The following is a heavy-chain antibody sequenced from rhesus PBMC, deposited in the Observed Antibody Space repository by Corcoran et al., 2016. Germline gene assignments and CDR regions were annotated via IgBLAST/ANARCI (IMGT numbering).Heavy chain of an antibody. V-gene: IGHV3-201*01. CDR3: ARGGYNWNYPPDY. CDR1: GFTFDDYA. CDR2: INLGGGST. Sequence: EVQLVESGGGVVQPGGSLRLSCAASGFTFDDYAMHWVRQAPGKGLELVSGINLGGGSTYYTDSVKGQFTISRGNAKNSLYLQMGSLRAEDTALYYCARGGYNWNYPPDYWGQGVLVTVSS. J-gene: IGHJ4*01. D-gene: IGHD1-26*01.